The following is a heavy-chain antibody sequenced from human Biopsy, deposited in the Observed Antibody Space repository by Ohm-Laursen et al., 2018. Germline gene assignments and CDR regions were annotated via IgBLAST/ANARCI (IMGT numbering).Heavy chain of an antibody. CDR1: YGSISSYY. V-gene: IGHV4-59*08. CDR3: ATTTMDTSGWYGNYFDS. Sequence: GTLSLTCAVTYGSISSYYWSWIRQPPGKGLEWIGYISYSGNTNYNPSLKSRVTMSVDTSKNQFSLKVYSVTAADTAIYYCATTTMDTSGWYGNYFDSWGQGALVTVSS. J-gene: IGHJ4*02. D-gene: IGHD6-19*01. CDR2: ISYSGNT.